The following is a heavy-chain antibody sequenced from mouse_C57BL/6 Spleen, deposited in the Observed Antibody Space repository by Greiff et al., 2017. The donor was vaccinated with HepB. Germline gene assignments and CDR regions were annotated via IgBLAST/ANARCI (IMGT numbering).Heavy chain of an antibody. D-gene: IGHD1-1*01. V-gene: IGHV5-4*01. CDR1: GFTFSSYA. J-gene: IGHJ4*01. CDR3: ARDYGSSPDYAMDY. CDR2: ISDGGSYT. Sequence: EVHLVESGGGLVKPGGSLKLSCAASGFTFSSYAMSWVRQTPEKRLEWVATISDGGSYTYYPDNVKGRFTISRDNAKNNLYLQMSHLKSEDTAMYYCARDYGSSPDYAMDYWGQGTSVTVSS.